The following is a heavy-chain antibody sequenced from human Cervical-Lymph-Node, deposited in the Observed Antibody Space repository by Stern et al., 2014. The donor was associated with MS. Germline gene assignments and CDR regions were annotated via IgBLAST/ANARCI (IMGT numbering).Heavy chain of an antibody. CDR3: AHHYDYWSDYYNQEYNWIEP. V-gene: IGHV2-5*09. Sequence: QVTLKESGPTLVKPKQTLTLTCTFSGFSLTTNGVGVGWIRQPPGKALEWLGVIYWDDAKRYRPSLKNRLTITKVTAKNQVVLIMTNMDPVDTATYYCAHHYDYWSDYYNQEYNWIEPWGQGTLVTVSS. D-gene: IGHD3-3*01. J-gene: IGHJ5*02. CDR1: GFSLTTNGVG. CDR2: IYWDDAK.